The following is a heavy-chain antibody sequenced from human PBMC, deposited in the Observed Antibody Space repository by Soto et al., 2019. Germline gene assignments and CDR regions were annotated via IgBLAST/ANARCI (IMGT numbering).Heavy chain of an antibody. V-gene: IGHV4-59*01. CDR3: ASSKRDTAMVPPPLY. D-gene: IGHD5-18*01. J-gene: IGHJ4*02. CDR1: GGSISSYY. Sequence: SETLSLTCTVSGGSISSYYWSWIRQPPGKGLEWIGYIYYSGSTNYNPSLKSRVTISVDTSKNQFSLKLSSVTAADTAVYYCASSKRDTAMVPPPLYWGQGTLATVSS. CDR2: IYYSGST.